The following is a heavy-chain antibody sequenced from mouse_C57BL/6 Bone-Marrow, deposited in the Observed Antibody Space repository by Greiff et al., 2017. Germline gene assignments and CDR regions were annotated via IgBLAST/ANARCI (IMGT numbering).Heavy chain of an antibody. J-gene: IGHJ4*01. Sequence: QLQQSGTVLARPGASVKMSCKTSGYTFTSYWMHWVKQRPGQGLEWIGAIYPGNSDTSYNQKFKGKAKLTAVTSASTAYMELSSLTNEDSAVYYCTRSDGYYGVYAMDYWGQGTSVTVSS. V-gene: IGHV1-5*01. CDR2: IYPGNSDT. CDR1: GYTFTSYW. D-gene: IGHD2-3*01. CDR3: TRSDGYYGVYAMDY.